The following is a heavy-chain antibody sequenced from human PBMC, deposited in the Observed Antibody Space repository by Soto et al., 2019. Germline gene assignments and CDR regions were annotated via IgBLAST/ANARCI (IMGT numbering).Heavy chain of an antibody. V-gene: IGHV5-10-1*01. CDR3: ARHGPRGGYYYGMDV. CDR2: IDPSDSYT. D-gene: IGHD3-10*01. Sequence: GESLKISFKGSGYSFTSYWISWVRQMPGKGLEWMGRIDPSDSYTNYSPSFQGHVTISADKSISTAYLQWSSLKASDTAMYYCARHGPRGGYYYGMDVWGQGTTVTVSS. J-gene: IGHJ6*02. CDR1: GYSFTSYW.